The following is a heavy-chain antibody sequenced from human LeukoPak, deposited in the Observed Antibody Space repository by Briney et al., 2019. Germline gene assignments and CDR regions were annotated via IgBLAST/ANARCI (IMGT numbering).Heavy chain of an antibody. CDR1: GYSFTSYW. CDR3: ARLEGDCSGGSCYDGGDAFDI. D-gene: IGHD2-15*01. J-gene: IGHJ3*02. Sequence: GESPKISCKGSGYSFTSYWIGWVRQMPGKGLEWMGIIYPGDSDTRYSPSFQGQVTISADKSISTAYLQWSSLKASDTAMYYCARLEGDCSGGSCYDGGDAFDIWGQGTMVTVSS. CDR2: IYPGDSDT. V-gene: IGHV5-51*01.